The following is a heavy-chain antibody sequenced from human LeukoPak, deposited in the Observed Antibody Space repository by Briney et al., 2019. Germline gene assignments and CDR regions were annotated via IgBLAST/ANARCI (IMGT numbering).Heavy chain of an antibody. CDR3: ARERLAYNWFDP. CDR1: GFTFSSYS. V-gene: IGHV3-21*01. CDR2: ISSSSSYI. D-gene: IGHD4-17*01. J-gene: IGHJ5*02. Sequence: GGSLRLSCAASGFTFSSYSMNWVRQAPGKGLEWVSSISSSSSYIYYADSVKGRFTISRDNAKNSLYPQMNSLRAEDTAVYYCARERLAYNWFDPWGQGTLVTVSS.